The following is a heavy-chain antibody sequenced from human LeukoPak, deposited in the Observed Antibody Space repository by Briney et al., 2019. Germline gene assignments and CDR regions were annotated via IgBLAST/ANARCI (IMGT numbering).Heavy chain of an antibody. Sequence: PSETLSLTCAVYGGSFSGYYWSWIRQPPGKGLEWIGEINHSGSTNYNPSLKSRVTISVDTSKNQFSLKLSSVTAADTAVYYCARGTIGGYCSSTSCYQFDYWGQGTLVTVSS. CDR1: GGSFSGYY. CDR2: INHSGST. J-gene: IGHJ4*02. CDR3: ARGTIGGYCSSTSCYQFDY. V-gene: IGHV4-34*01. D-gene: IGHD2-2*01.